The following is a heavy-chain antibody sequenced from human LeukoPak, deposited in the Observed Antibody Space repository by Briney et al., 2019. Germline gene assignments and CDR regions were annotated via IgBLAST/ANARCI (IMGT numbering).Heavy chain of an antibody. V-gene: IGHV1-18*01. CDR1: GYTCTSYG. J-gene: IGHJ4*02. D-gene: IGHD3-22*01. CDR3: ARDYAGTYYYDSSFPATFDY. Sequence: GASVKVSCKASGYTCTSYGISWVRQAPGQGLEWMGWISAYNGNTNYAQKLQGRVTMTTDTSTSTAYMELRSLRSDDTAVYYCARDYAGTYYYDSSFPATFDYWGQGTLVTVSS. CDR2: ISAYNGNT.